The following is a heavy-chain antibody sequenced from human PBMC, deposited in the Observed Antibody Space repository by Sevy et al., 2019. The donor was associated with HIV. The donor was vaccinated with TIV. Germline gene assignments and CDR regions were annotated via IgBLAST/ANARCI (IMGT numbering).Heavy chain of an antibody. D-gene: IGHD2-2*01. Sequence: ASVKVSCKASGYTFTGYYMHWVRQAPGQGLEWMGWINPNSGGTNYAQKFQGRVTMTRDTSISTAYMELSRLRSDDTVVYYCARVVVPAAVYYYYGMDVWGQGTTVTVSS. J-gene: IGHJ6*02. CDR2: INPNSGGT. V-gene: IGHV1-2*02. CDR1: GYTFTGYY. CDR3: ARVVVPAAVYYYYGMDV.